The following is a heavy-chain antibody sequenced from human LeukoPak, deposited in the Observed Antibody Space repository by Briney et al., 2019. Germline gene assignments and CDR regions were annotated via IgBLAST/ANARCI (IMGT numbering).Heavy chain of an antibody. J-gene: IGHJ4*02. CDR3: ARGRKQYYYDSSGLFDY. D-gene: IGHD3-22*01. CDR1: GGSISSGDYY. CDR2: IYYSGST. V-gene: IGHV4-30-4*01. Sequence: PSQTLSLTCTVSGGSISSGDYYWSWIRQPPGKGLEWIGYIYYSGSTYYSPSLKSRVTISVDTSKNQFSLKLSSVTAADTAVYYCARGRKQYYYDSSGLFDYWGQGTLVTVSS.